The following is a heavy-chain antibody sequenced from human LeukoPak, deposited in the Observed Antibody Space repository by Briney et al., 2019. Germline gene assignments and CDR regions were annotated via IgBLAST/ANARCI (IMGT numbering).Heavy chain of an antibody. D-gene: IGHD2-15*01. J-gene: IGHJ4*02. Sequence: SETLSLTCAVYGGSFSGYYWSWIRQPPGKGLEWIGEINHSGSTNYNPSLKSRVTISVDTSKNQFSLKLSSVTAADTVVYYCARGHRGYCSGGSCPKYFDYWGQGTLVTVSS. CDR2: INHSGST. CDR3: ARGHRGYCSGGSCPKYFDY. V-gene: IGHV4-34*01. CDR1: GGSFSGYY.